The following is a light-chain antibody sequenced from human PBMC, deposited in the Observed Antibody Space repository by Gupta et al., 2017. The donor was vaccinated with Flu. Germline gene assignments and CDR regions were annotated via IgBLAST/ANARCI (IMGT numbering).Light chain of an antibody. CDR2: GAS. CDR1: QSIRTY. CDR3: QQYNSTPGT. Sequence: VLTLSPATLSVSPGDGATLTCRASQSIRTYLAWYQQKPGQAPRLLIYGASTRATSIPARFSGSGSGAEFTLTISSLQSEDFAVYFCQQYNSTPGTFGQGTKVEIK. J-gene: IGKJ1*01. V-gene: IGKV3-15*01.